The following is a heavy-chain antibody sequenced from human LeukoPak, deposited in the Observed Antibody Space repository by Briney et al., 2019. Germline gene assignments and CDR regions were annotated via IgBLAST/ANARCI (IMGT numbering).Heavy chain of an antibody. Sequence: ASVKVSCKASGYTFTGYYMHWVRQAPGQGLEWMGWINPNSGGTNYAQKFQGWVTMTRDTSISTAYMELSRLRSDDTAVYYCARGVAAAGGDIWFDPWGQGTLVTVSS. CDR2: INPNSGGT. V-gene: IGHV1-2*04. CDR1: GYTFTGYY. J-gene: IGHJ5*02. CDR3: ARGVAAAGGDIWFDP. D-gene: IGHD6-13*01.